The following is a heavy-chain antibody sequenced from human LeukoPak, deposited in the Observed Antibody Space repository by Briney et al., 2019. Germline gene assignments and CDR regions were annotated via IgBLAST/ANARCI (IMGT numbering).Heavy chain of an antibody. J-gene: IGHJ5*02. Sequence: SETLSLTCTVSGGSISTYYWSWIRQPPGKGLEWIGYIYYTGSTSYNPSLKSRVTMSLDESKNQFSLELNSVTPADTAVYYCARGGNYWPQWWFDPWGRGTLVSVSS. CDR1: GGSISTYY. V-gene: IGHV4-59*01. CDR2: IYYTGST. D-gene: IGHD1-26*01. CDR3: ARGGNYWPQWWFDP.